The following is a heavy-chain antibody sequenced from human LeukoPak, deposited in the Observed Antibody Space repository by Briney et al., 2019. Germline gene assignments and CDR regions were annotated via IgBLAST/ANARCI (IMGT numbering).Heavy chain of an antibody. CDR2: IYYSGST. CDR1: GGSISSYY. CDR3: ARGASGYSYG. Sequence: SETLSHTCTVSGGSISSYYWNWIRQPPGKGLEWIGYIYYSGSTNYNPSLKSRVTISIDTSKNQFSLNLSSVTAADTAVYYCARGASGYSYGWGQGTLVTVSS. V-gene: IGHV4-59*01. J-gene: IGHJ4*02. D-gene: IGHD5-18*01.